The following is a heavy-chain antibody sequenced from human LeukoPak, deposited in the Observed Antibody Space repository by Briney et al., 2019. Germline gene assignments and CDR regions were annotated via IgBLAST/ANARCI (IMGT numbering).Heavy chain of an antibody. CDR2: VKEDVDKK. Sequence: GGSLRLSCAASGFTSSSYGMHWVRQAPGKVLGWVASVKEDVDKKDYVDSLKDRFTISRDNGKNSLYLQMNSLRAEDTAVYYCARGPPYGSRSDFFDYWGQGTLVTVSS. D-gene: IGHD3-10*01. CDR1: GFTSSSYG. V-gene: IGHV3-7*01. CDR3: ARGPPYGSRSDFFDY. J-gene: IGHJ4*02.